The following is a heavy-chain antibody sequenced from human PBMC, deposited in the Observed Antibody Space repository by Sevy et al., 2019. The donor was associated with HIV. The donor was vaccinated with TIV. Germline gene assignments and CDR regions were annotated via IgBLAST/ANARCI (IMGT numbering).Heavy chain of an antibody. D-gene: IGHD6-13*01. V-gene: IGHV3-13*01. CDR3: ARACAAAGGKSGPIDAFDI. CDR1: GFTFSTYD. J-gene: IGHJ3*02. Sequence: GGSLRLSCVASGFTFSTYDMHWVRQVKGKGLEWVSGIGTLKDTYYPHSVKGRFIMSREDAKNSLYLQMNSLRAGDTAVYYCARACAAAGGKSGPIDAFDIWGQGTLVTVSS. CDR2: IGTLKDT.